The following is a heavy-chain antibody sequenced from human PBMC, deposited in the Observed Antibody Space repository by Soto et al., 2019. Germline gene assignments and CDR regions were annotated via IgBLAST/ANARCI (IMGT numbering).Heavy chain of an antibody. CDR3: ARDFRTYSHGVDV. D-gene: IGHD4-4*01. CDR2: INPSSGGT. CDR1: GYPFTGPY. V-gene: IGHV1-2*02. J-gene: IGHJ6*02. Sequence: ASVKVSCNASGYPFTGPYIYWVRQAPGQGLEWMGWINPSSGGTEFAEKFQGRVTVTRDTSIRTVFLELNSLTSDDTGVYFCARDFRTYSHGVDVWDQRTAVTVSS.